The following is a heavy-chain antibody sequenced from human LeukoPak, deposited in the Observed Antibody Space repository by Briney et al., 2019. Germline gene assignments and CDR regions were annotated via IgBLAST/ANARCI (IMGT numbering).Heavy chain of an antibody. Sequence: ASVKVSCKASGYTFTSYGISWVRQAPGQGLEWMGWISAYNGNTNYAQNLQGRVTMTTDTSTSTDYMELRSLRSDDTAVYDCARALHCSGGSCYFTADYYYYYMDVWGKGTTVTVSS. CDR3: ARALHCSGGSCYFTADYYYYYMDV. CDR2: ISAYNGNT. V-gene: IGHV1-18*01. CDR1: GYTFTSYG. J-gene: IGHJ6*03. D-gene: IGHD2-15*01.